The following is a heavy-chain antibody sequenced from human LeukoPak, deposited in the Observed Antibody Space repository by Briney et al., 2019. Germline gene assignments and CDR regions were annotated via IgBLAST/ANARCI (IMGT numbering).Heavy chain of an antibody. Sequence: GGSLRLSCAASGFTVSSTYMTWVRQAPGKGLEWVSVIYSGGSTYYAVSVKGRFTISRDNSKNTLYLQMNSLRAEDTAVYYCARGPSSSWPYYFDYWGQGTLVTVSS. CDR1: GFTVSSTY. CDR2: IYSGGST. V-gene: IGHV3-53*01. CDR3: ARGPSSSWPYYFDY. J-gene: IGHJ4*02. D-gene: IGHD6-13*01.